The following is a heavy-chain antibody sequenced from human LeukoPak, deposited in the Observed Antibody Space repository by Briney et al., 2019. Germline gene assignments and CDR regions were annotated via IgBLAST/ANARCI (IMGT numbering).Heavy chain of an antibody. CDR1: GFTFSSYA. D-gene: IGHD2-15*01. V-gene: IGHV3-30*04. CDR3: ARDRGLFSGGSCYYFDY. Sequence: GGSLRLSCAASGFTFSSYAMHWVRQAPGKGLEWVAVISYDGSNKYYADSVKGRFTISRDNSKNTLYLQMNSLRAEDTAVYYCARDRGLFSGGSCYYFDYWGQGTLVTVSS. J-gene: IGHJ4*02. CDR2: ISYDGSNK.